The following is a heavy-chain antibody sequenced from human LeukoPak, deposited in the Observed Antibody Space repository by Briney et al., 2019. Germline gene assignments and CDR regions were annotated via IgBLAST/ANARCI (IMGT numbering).Heavy chain of an antibody. CDR3: ARDPSGDSSAYYSHFDY. V-gene: IGHV1-3*01. Sequence: GASVKVSCKASGYTFTSYAMHWVRQAPGQRLEWMGRINAGNGNTKYSQKFQGRVTITRDTSASTAYMELSSLRSEDTAVYYCARDPSGDSSAYYSHFDYWGQGTLVTVSS. CDR2: INAGNGNT. CDR1: GYTFTSYA. D-gene: IGHD3-22*01. J-gene: IGHJ4*02.